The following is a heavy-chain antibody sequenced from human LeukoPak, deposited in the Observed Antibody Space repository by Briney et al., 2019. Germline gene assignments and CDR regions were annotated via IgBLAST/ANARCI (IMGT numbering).Heavy chain of an antibody. CDR2: INHSGST. CDR1: GYSISSGYY. J-gene: IGHJ4*02. D-gene: IGHD3-22*01. V-gene: IGHV4-34*01. Sequence: PSETLSLTCVVSGYSISSGYYWSWIRQPPGKGLEWIGEINHSGSTNYNPSLKSRVTISVDTSKNQFSLKLSSVTAADTAVYYCARRDYYDSSGFGNWGQGTLVTVSS. CDR3: ARRDYYDSSGFGN.